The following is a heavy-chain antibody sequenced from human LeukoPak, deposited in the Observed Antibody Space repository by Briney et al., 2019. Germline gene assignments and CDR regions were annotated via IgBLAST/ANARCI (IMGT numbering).Heavy chain of an antibody. D-gene: IGHD3-16*01. Sequence: GASVKVSCKASGYTLTNYGISWVRQAPGQGLEWMGWISAYNGYTSYAQKLLDRVTLTTDTSTSTAYMELRSLRSDDTAIYFCAREKGGDENNRSYLYVHIYWGQGTLVTVSS. V-gene: IGHV1-18*01. CDR1: GYTLTNYG. J-gene: IGHJ4*02. CDR2: ISAYNGYT. CDR3: AREKGGDENNRSYLYVHIY.